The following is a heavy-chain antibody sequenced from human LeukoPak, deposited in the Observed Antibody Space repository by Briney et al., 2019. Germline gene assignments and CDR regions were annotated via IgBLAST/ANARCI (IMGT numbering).Heavy chain of an antibody. CDR3: GRYGIVPVGGPRLDF. CDR1: GFSFSSYY. Sequence: GGSLRLSCAASGFSFSSYYMSWVRQAPGKGLEWVASIKQDGSDKYYVDSVKGRFTISRDNAKNSLLLQMNSLRAEDAAVYFCGRYGIVPVGGPRLDFWGQGALVTVSS. D-gene: IGHD1-26*01. J-gene: IGHJ4*02. CDR2: IKQDGSDK. V-gene: IGHV3-7*01.